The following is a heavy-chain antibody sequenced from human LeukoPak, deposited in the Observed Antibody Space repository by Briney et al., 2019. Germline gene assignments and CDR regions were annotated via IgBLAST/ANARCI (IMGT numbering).Heavy chain of an antibody. CDR2: INHRGST. D-gene: IGHD1-14*01. Sequence: SETLSLTCAGYVASFTDYYWSWIRQPPGKGLEWIGEINHRGSTRYNPSLKSRVTMSVDTSKNQFSLKVTSVTAADTAVYYCARGPQPGFDPWGRGTLVTVSS. CDR3: ARGPQPGFDP. CDR1: VASFTDYY. V-gene: IGHV4-34*01. J-gene: IGHJ2*01.